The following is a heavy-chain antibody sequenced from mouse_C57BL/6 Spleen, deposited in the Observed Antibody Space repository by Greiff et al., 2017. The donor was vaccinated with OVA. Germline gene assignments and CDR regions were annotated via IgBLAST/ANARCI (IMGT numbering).Heavy chain of an antibody. Sequence: QVQLQQSGAELVRPGTSVKVSCKASGYAFTNYLIEWVKQRPGQGLEWIGVINPGSGGTNYNEKFKGKATLTADKSSSTAYMQLSSLTSEDSAVYFCAHYYYAGFDVWGTGTTVTVSS. J-gene: IGHJ1*03. CDR3: AHYYYAGFDV. CDR1: GYAFTNYL. CDR2: INPGSGGT. V-gene: IGHV1-54*01. D-gene: IGHD1-1*01.